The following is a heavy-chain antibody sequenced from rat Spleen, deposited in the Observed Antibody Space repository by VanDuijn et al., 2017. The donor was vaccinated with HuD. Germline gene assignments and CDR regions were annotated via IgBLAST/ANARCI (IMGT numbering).Heavy chain of an antibody. CDR2: IWGDGST. CDR3: TRDSNNNYGAYWYFDF. V-gene: IGHV2-1*01. Sequence: QVQLKESGPGLVQPSQTLSLTCSVSGFSLISNTVHWVRQPPGKGLEWMGGIWGDGSTDYNSALKSRLSISRDTSKSQVFLKMNSLQIDDTGTYYCTRDSNNNYGAYWYFDFWGPGTMVTVSS. CDR1: GFSLISNT. J-gene: IGHJ1*01. D-gene: IGHD1-10*01.